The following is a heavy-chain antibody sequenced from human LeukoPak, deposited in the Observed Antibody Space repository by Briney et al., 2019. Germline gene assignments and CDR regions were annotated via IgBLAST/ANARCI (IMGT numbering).Heavy chain of an antibody. CDR1: GFTFSSCA. V-gene: IGHV3-23*01. Sequence: GGSLRLSCAASGFTFSSCAMSWVRQAPGKGLEWVSAISGSGGSTYYADSVKGRFTISRDNSKNTLYLQMNSLRSEDTAVYYCATDTPSYYSYYGMDVWGQGTTVTVSS. J-gene: IGHJ6*02. CDR3: ATDTPSYYSYYGMDV. CDR2: ISGSGGST. D-gene: IGHD2-15*01.